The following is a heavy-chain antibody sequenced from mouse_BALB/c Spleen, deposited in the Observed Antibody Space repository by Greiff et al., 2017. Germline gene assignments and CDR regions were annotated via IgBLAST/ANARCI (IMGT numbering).Heavy chain of an antibody. V-gene: IGHV1S137*01. CDR3: ARYSAGFDY. Sequence: QVQLQQSGAELVRPGVSVKLSCKGSGYTFTDYAMHWVKQSHAKSLEWIGVISTYYGDASYNQKFKGKATMTVDKSSSTAYMELARLTSEDSAIYYCARYSAGFDYWGQGTTLTVSS. CDR2: ISTYYGDA. D-gene: IGHD3-1*01. J-gene: IGHJ2*01. CDR1: GYTFTDYA.